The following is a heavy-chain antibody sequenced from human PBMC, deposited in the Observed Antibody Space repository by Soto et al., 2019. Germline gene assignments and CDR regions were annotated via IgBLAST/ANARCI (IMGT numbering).Heavy chain of an antibody. Sequence: GASVKVSCKASGYTFTGYYMHWVRQAPGQGPEWMGWINPNSGGTNYAQKFQGRATMTRDTSISTAYMELSRLRSDDTAVYYCARGWEYQLLSNWFDPWGQGTLVTVSS. CDR2: INPNSGGT. CDR1: GYTFTGYY. J-gene: IGHJ5*02. CDR3: ARGWEYQLLSNWFDP. D-gene: IGHD2-2*01. V-gene: IGHV1-2*02.